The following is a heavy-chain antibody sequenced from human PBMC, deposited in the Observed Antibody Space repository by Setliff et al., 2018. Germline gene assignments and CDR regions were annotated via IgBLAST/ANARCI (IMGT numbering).Heavy chain of an antibody. J-gene: IGHJ6*03. V-gene: IGHV4-34*08. CDR2: INHRGST. D-gene: IGHD4-17*01. CDR3: AGTVTTHYYYYYYMDV. Sequence: PSETLSLTCAAYGGTFSDYHWTWIRQSPEKGLEWIGEINHRGSTNYNPSLKSRVTISIDTSKEQFSLKLISMTAADTAVYYCAGTVTTHYYYYYYMDVWGKGTTVTVSS. CDR1: GGTFSDYH.